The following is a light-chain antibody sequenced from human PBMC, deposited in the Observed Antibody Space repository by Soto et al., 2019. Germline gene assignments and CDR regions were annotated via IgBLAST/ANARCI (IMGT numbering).Light chain of an antibody. V-gene: IGLV2-14*01. Sequence: QSALTQPASVSGSPGQSITISCTGTSSDVGAYNFVSWYQHHPGKVPKVIIYEVSNRPSGISNRFSGSKSGNTASLTISGLQAEDEADYFCISYAGSYTLCVFGTGTKVTVL. CDR2: EVS. CDR3: ISYAGSYTLCV. J-gene: IGLJ1*01. CDR1: SSDVGAYNF.